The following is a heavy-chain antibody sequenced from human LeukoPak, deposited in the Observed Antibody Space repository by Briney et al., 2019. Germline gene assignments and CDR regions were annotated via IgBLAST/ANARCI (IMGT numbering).Heavy chain of an antibody. V-gene: IGHV3-21*01. CDR1: GFTFSSYG. J-gene: IGHJ6*03. CDR2: ISSSSSYI. D-gene: IGHD3-10*01. CDR3: AGGPLLWFGSQFAVPPYYYYYYMDV. Sequence: PGGSLRLSCAASGFTFSSYGMNWVRQAPGKGLEWVSSISSSSSYIYYADSVKGRFTISRDNAKNSLYLQMNSLRAEDTAVYYCAGGPLLWFGSQFAVPPYYYYYYMDVWGKGTTVTISS.